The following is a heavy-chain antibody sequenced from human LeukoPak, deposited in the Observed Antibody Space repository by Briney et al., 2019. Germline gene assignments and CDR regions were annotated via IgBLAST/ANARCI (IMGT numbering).Heavy chain of an antibody. CDR2: IIPILGIA. CDR3: ARDQYGDYVQYYYGMDV. V-gene: IGHV1-69*04. Sequence: AASVKVSCRASGGTFSSYAISWVRQAPGQGLEWMGRIIPILGIANYAQKSQGRVTITADKSTSTAYMELSSLRSEDTAVYYCARDQYGDYVQYYYGMDVWGQGTTVTVSS. CDR1: GGTFSSYA. D-gene: IGHD4-17*01. J-gene: IGHJ6*02.